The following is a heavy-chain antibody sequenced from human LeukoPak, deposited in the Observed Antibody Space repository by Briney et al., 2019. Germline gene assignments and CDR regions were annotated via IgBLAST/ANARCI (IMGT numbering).Heavy chain of an antibody. D-gene: IGHD1-26*01. CDR1: GGSISSYY. J-gene: IGHJ3*02. Sequence: SETLSLTCTVSGGSISSYYGSWIRQPAGKGLGWIGYIYYSGSTNDNPSLKSRVTISVDTSKNQFSLQLSSVTAADTAVYYCARYSGSYLGDFDIWGQGTMVTVSS. CDR2: IYYSGST. V-gene: IGHV4-59*01. CDR3: ARYSGSYLGDFDI.